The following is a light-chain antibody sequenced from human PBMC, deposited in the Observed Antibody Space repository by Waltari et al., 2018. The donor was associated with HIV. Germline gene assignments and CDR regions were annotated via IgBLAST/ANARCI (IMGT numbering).Light chain of an antibody. V-gene: IGKV4-1*01. J-gene: IGKJ1*01. CDR3: QQYYSTPRT. Sequence: DIVMTQSPDSLAASLGERAHINCQSSQSVLYNSNNKNYVAWYQQQPGPPPKLILYWASTRESGVPDRFSGSGSGTDFTLAISSLQAEDVAVYYCQQYYSTPRTFGQGTKVEIK. CDR2: WAS. CDR1: QSVLYNSNNKNY.